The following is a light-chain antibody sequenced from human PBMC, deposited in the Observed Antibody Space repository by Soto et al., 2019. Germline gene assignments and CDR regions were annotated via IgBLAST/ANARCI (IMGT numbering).Light chain of an antibody. Sequence: DIQMTQSPSTLSASVGDRVTNTCRASQSISSWLAWYQQKPGKAPKLLIYKASSLESGVPSRFSGSGSGTEFTLTISSLQPEDFATYYCQQRHSYPITFGQGTRLEI. CDR1: QSISSW. V-gene: IGKV1-5*03. CDR3: QQRHSYPIT. CDR2: KAS. J-gene: IGKJ5*01.